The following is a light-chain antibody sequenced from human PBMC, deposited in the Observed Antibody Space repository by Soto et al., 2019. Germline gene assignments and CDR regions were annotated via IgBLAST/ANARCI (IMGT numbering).Light chain of an antibody. CDR2: DVS. Sequence: QSVLTQPASGSGSHGQSITISCTGTSSDVGGHNYVSWYQQHPGKAPTLMIYDVSNRPSGVSNRFSGSKSGNTASRTISGLQAEDEADYYCSSYTSSSTLGFGGGTKVTVL. V-gene: IGLV2-14*01. CDR1: SSDVGGHNY. J-gene: IGLJ3*02. CDR3: SSYTSSSTLG.